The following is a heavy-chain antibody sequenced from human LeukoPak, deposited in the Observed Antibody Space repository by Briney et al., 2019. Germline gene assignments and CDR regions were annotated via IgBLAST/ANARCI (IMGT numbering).Heavy chain of an antibody. D-gene: IGHD4-17*01. Sequence: PSETLSLTCTVSGYSIGSGYYWGWIRQPPGKGLEWIGSIYYSGSTYYNPSLKSRVTISVDTSKNQFSLKLSSVTAADTAVYYCARHGLRSYFDYWGQGTLVTVSS. CDR2: IYYSGST. V-gene: IGHV4-38-2*02. J-gene: IGHJ4*02. CDR3: ARHGLRSYFDY. CDR1: GYSIGSGYY.